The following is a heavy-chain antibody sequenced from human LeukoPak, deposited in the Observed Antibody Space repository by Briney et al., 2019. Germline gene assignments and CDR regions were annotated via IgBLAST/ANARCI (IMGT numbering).Heavy chain of an antibody. CDR2: ISGDGGST. J-gene: IGHJ3*02. CDR1: GFTFDDYA. V-gene: IGHV3-43*02. Sequence: GGSLRLSCAASGFTFDDYAMHWVRQAPGKGLEWVSLISGDGGSTYYADSVKGRFTISRDNSKNSLYLQMNSLRTEDTALYCCAKGNHRRWLLLLDAFDIWGQGTMVTVSS. D-gene: IGHD3-22*01. CDR3: AKGNHRRWLLLLDAFDI.